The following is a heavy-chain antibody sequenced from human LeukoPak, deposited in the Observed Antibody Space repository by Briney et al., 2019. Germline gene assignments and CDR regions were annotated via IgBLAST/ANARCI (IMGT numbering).Heavy chain of an antibody. CDR3: AKEDSRDGYNSDY. V-gene: IGHV3-53*01. Sequence: GGSLRLSCAASGFTVGNNYMSWVRQAPGKGLEWVSVIYSGGSTYYADSVKGRFTISRDNSKNTLYLQMNSLRAEDTAVYYCAKEDSRDGYNSDYWGQGTLVTVSS. CDR2: IYSGGST. D-gene: IGHD5-24*01. CDR1: GFTVGNNY. J-gene: IGHJ4*02.